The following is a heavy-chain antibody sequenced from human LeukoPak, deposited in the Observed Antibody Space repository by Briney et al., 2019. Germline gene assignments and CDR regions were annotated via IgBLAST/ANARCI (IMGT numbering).Heavy chain of an antibody. CDR1: GFTFSNYA. Sequence: PGGSLRLSCAASGFTFSNYAMTWVRQAPRKGLEWVSSIGAVSGTTFYTDSVKGRFTVSRDNSDNTLYLQMTSLSADDTAVYFCAKVLRSWYYFDYWGQGTLVTVSS. CDR3: AKVLRSWYYFDY. D-gene: IGHD2-8*01. V-gene: IGHV3-23*01. J-gene: IGHJ4*02. CDR2: IGAVSGTT.